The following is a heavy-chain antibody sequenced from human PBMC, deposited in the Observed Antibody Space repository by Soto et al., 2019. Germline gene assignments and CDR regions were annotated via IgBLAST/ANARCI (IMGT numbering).Heavy chain of an antibody. CDR1: GGTFSSYA. CDR2: IIPIFGTA. CDR3: ARGGAILTGYYLFPQLDY. J-gene: IGHJ4*02. V-gene: IGHV1-69*01. Sequence: QVQLVQSGAEVKKPGSSVKVSCKASGGTFSSYAIRWVRQAPGQGLEWMGGIIPIFGTANYAQKFQGRVTITADESTSTADMELSILRSEDTAVYYCARGGAILTGYYLFPQLDYWGQGTLVTVSS. D-gene: IGHD3-9*01.